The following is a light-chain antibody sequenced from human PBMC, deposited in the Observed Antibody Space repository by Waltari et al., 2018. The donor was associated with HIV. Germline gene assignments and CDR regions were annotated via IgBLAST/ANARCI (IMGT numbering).Light chain of an antibody. V-gene: IGLV2-23*02. CDR3: CSFAGTNTWV. CDR1: STAVGVYNY. Sequence: QSALTQPASVSGSPGQSITISCAGGSTAVGVYNYVSWFQQYPGKVPIVVIYDVTERPSGVSNRFSGSKSGNTASLTISGLQAEDEADYYCCSFAGTNTWVFGGGTRLTV. CDR2: DVT. J-gene: IGLJ3*02.